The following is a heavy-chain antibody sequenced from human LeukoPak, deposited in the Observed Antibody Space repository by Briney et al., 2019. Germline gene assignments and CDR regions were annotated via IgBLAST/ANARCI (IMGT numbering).Heavy chain of an antibody. CDR3: ARHDDFLSPYDY. V-gene: IGHV4-4*02. Sequence: QSSETLSLTCAVSGGSINSDYWWTWVRQSPGKGLEWIGEISHTGCVNYNLSLESRVTISTDKSENQFSLMLRSVAAADTAVYYCARHDDFLSPYDYWGQGVLVTVSS. J-gene: IGHJ4*02. D-gene: IGHD3-3*01. CDR2: ISHTGCV. CDR1: GGSINSDYW.